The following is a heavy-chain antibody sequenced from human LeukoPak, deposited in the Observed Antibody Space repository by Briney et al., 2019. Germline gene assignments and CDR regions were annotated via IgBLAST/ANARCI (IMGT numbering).Heavy chain of an antibody. CDR2: IYWDDYK. D-gene: IGHD2/OR15-2a*01. CDR3: AHITFDDKLYSFDY. V-gene: IGHV2-5*02. Sequence: SGPALVKPTQPLTVTSTFSGFSLGTSGVAVAWIRQPPGKALEWLALIYWDDYKRYSTSLKGRLTITNDTNNNQVVLTMIHMAPLYTATYYSAHITFDDKLYSFDYWGQGTLVTVSS. CDR1: GFSLGTSGVA. J-gene: IGHJ4*02.